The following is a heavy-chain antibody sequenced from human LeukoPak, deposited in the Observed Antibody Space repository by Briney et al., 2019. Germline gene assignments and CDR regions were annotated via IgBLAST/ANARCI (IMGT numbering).Heavy chain of an antibody. D-gene: IGHD3-22*01. CDR2: ISGGGGTT. CDR1: GFTFRSYA. J-gene: IGHJ4*02. CDR3: ARAMMVVTNLWGVFDY. V-gene: IGHV3-23*01. Sequence: GGSLRLSCAASGFTFRSYAIHWVRQAPGKGLEWVSGISGGGGTTYYADSVKGRFTFSRDNSKNTLYLQMSSLRAEDTAVYYCARAMMVVTNLWGVFDYWGQGTLVTVSS.